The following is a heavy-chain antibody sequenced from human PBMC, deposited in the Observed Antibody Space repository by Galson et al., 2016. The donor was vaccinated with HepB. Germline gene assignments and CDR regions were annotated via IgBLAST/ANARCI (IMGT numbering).Heavy chain of an antibody. J-gene: IGHJ4*02. D-gene: IGHD2/OR15-2a*01. V-gene: IGHV3-30*03. CDR2: DSMDGRRK. CDR3: ARRHEYCPPVGCSVDY. Sequence: SLRLSCAASGFASRNYGMHWVRQAPGKGLEWVAADSMDGRRKWYAESVKGRFTISGDNFNNMLFLQMSSLRPDDTAVYFCARRHEYCPPVGCSVDYWGQGTLVSVSS. CDR1: GFASRNYG.